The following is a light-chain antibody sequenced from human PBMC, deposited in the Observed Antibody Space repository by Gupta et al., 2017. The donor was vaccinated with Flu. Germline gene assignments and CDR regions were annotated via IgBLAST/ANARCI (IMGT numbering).Light chain of an antibody. CDR3: HAGYSSTPGV. CDR1: NIGSKN. Sequence: SYDLTQPLSVSVALGQTARRTCGGNNIGSKNVHWYQQKPGQAPVLVIYSDSSRPSGFPERFSGSNSGNTATVTISRAQAGDEADYYCHAGYSSTPGVFGPGTKVTVL. CDR2: SDS. V-gene: IGLV3-9*01. J-gene: IGLJ1*01.